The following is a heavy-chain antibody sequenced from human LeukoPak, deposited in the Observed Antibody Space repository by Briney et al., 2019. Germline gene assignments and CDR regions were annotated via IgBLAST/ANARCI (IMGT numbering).Heavy chain of an antibody. D-gene: IGHD4-11*01. V-gene: IGHV3-23*01. CDR3: AKKLAFFSNYDY. CDR1: GFTFSSYA. Sequence: PGGSLRVSCTASGFTFSSYAMSWVRQAPGKGLEWVSTISGSGGSTYYADSVKGRFTISRDNSKNTLYLQMNSLRAEDTAVYYCAKKLAFFSNYDYWGQGTLVTVSS. J-gene: IGHJ4*02. CDR2: ISGSGGST.